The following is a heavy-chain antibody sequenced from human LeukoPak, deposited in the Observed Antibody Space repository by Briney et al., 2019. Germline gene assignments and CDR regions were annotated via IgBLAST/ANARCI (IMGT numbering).Heavy chain of an antibody. Sequence: SETLSLTCTVSGGSISSYYWSWIRQPPGEGLEWIGYIYYSGSTNYNPSLKSRVTISVDTSKNQFSLKLSSVTAADTAVYYCARQLGYCSGGSCYSYYYYGMDVWGQGTTVTVSS. CDR2: IYYSGST. D-gene: IGHD2-15*01. CDR1: GGSISSYY. V-gene: IGHV4-59*08. J-gene: IGHJ6*02. CDR3: ARQLGYCSGGSCYSYYYYGMDV.